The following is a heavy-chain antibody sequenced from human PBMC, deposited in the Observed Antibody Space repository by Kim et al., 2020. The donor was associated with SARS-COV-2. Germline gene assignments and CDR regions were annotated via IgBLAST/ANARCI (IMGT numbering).Heavy chain of an antibody. V-gene: IGHV1-2*04. Sequence: ASVKVSCKASGYTFTGYYMHWVRQAPGQGLEWMGWINPNSGGTNYAQKFQGWVTMTRDTSISTAYMELSRLRSDDTAVYYCARDGKGNSGAFDIWGQGTMVTVSS. CDR3: ARDGKGNSGAFDI. J-gene: IGHJ3*02. D-gene: IGHD7-27*01. CDR1: GYTFTGYY. CDR2: INPNSGGT.